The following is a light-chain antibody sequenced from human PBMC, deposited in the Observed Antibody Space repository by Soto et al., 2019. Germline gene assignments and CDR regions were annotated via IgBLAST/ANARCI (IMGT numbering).Light chain of an antibody. J-gene: IGKJ1*01. V-gene: IGKV3-15*01. CDR3: QQYSNWPPGT. CDR2: GAA. CDR1: QSISNT. Sequence: ELVLTQSPGTVSLSPGARSTLFSRAIQSISNTYVAWYQHIPGQTPRLLIYGAATRATGSPARFSGSGSGTEFTLTISSLQSEDFAVYYCQQYSNWPPGTFGQGTKVDI.